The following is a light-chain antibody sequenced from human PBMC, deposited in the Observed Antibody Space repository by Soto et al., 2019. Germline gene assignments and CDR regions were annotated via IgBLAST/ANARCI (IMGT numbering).Light chain of an antibody. CDR1: GGSIATNY. CDR2: EDN. Sequence: NFMLTQPHSVSESQGKTVTISCTGSGGSIATNYVQWYQQRPGSAPTTVIYEDNQRSSGVPDRFSGSIDSSSNSASLTISGLKTEDEADYYCQSYDSNNRGVFGGGTQLTVL. CDR3: QSYDSNNRGV. J-gene: IGLJ2*01. V-gene: IGLV6-57*02.